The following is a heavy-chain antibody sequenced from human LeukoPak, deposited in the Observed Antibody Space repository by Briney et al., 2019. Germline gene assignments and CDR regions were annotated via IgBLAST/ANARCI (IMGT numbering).Heavy chain of an antibody. CDR1: GGSISSSSYY. CDR3: ARVSKMRYCGGDCYSGYYYYYMDV. D-gene: IGHD2-21*02. V-gene: IGHV4-39*07. J-gene: IGHJ6*03. Sequence: KSSETLSLTCTVSGGSISSSSYYWGWIRQPPGKGLEWIGSIYYSGSTNYNPSLKSRVTISVDTSKNQFSLKLSSVTAADTAVYYCARVSKMRYCGGDCYSGYYYYYMDVWGKGTTVTVSS. CDR2: IYYSGST.